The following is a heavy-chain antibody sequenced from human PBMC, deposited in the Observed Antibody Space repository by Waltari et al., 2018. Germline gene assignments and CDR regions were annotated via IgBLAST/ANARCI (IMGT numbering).Heavy chain of an antibody. J-gene: IGHJ3*02. CDR2: MYHSGNA. V-gene: IGHV4-30-4*08. CDR1: GVSISSGDYY. D-gene: IGHD2-15*01. CDR3: ARERGCSGGSCYLDASDI. Sequence: QVQLQESGPGLLKPSQTLSLTCSVSGVSISSGDYYWSWVRQPPGKGLEWIGYMYHSGNAYYNPSLKSRATISVDTSKNSFSLNLSSVTAADTAVYYCARERGCSGGSCYLDASDIWGQGTMVTVSS.